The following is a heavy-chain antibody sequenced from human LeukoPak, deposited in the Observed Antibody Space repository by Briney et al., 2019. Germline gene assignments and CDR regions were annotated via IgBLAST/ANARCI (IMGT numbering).Heavy chain of an antibody. V-gene: IGHV3-7*01. D-gene: IGHD2-8*02. CDR2: IKQDGSTK. Sequence: PGGSLRLSCAASGFTFPNYWMAWVRQAPGKGLEWVANIKQDGSTKHYADSLKGRFTISRDNPKNSLYLQMNNLRVDDPAVYYCTRDTDGCLDYWGQGILVTVAS. CDR1: GFTFPNYW. CDR3: TRDTDGCLDY. J-gene: IGHJ4*02.